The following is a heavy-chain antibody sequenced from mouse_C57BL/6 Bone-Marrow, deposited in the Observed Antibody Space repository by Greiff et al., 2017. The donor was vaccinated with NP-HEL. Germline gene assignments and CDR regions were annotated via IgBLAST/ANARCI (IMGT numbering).Heavy chain of an antibody. V-gene: IGHV5-4*01. Sequence: EVHLVESGGGLVKPGGSLKLSCAASGFTFSSYAMSWVRQTPEKRLEWVATISDGGSYTYYPDNVKGRFTISRDNAKNNLYLQMSHLKSEDTAMYYCARDRGPDAMDYWGQGTSVTVSS. CDR2: ISDGGSYT. CDR3: ARDRGPDAMDY. J-gene: IGHJ4*01. D-gene: IGHD3-1*01. CDR1: GFTFSSYA.